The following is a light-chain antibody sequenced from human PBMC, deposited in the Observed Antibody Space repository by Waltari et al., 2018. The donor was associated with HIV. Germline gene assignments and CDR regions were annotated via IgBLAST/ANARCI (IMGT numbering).Light chain of an antibody. CDR1: SYHIRARYD. CDR3: QSYDSSLSGVV. V-gene: IGLV1-40*01. Sequence: QSVLTQPPSVSGAPGQRVPIPCTGSSYHIRARYDVHWYQQLPGTAPKLLIYGNSNRPSGVPDRFSGSKSGTSASLAITGLQAEDEADYYCQSYDSSLSGVVFGGGTKLTVL. CDR2: GNS. J-gene: IGLJ2*01.